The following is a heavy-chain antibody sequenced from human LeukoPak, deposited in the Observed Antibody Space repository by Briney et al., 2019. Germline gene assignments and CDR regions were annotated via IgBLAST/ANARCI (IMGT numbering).Heavy chain of an antibody. CDR3: ARDRCSSTSCYAPVNWFDP. CDR2: INPNSGGT. Sequence: ASVKVSCKASGYTFTGYYMHWVRQAPGQGLEWMGWINPNSGGTNYAQKFQGRATMTRDTSISTAYMELSRLRSDDTAVYYCARDRCSSTSCYAPVNWFDPWGQGTLVTVSS. CDR1: GYTFTGYY. V-gene: IGHV1-2*02. D-gene: IGHD2-2*01. J-gene: IGHJ5*02.